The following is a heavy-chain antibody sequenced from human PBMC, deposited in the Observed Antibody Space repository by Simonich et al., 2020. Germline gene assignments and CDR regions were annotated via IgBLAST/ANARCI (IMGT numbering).Heavy chain of an antibody. Sequence: QVQLVQAGAEVKKPGASVKVSCKASGYTFTSYGSSCVRQAPGQGCEWMGWISAYNSNTNYAQKRQGRVTMTTDKSTSTAYMELRSRRSDDTAVYYCARSTTGTTAFDIWGQGTMVTVSS. CDR3: ARSTTGTTAFDI. J-gene: IGHJ3*02. CDR2: ISAYNSNT. D-gene: IGHD1-1*01. V-gene: IGHV1-18*01. CDR1: GYTFTSYG.